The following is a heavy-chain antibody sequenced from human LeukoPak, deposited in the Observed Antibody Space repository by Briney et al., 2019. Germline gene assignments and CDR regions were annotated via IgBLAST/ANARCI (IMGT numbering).Heavy chain of an antibody. CDR3: ARFDRSSFDAFDI. CDR1: GFTFSSYS. CDR2: ISSSSSYI. D-gene: IGHD6-19*01. Sequence: PGGSLRLSCAASGFTFSSYSMNWVRQAPGNGLEWVSYISSSSSYIYYADSVKGRFTISRDNAKNSLSLQMNSLRAEDTAVYYCARFDRSSFDAFDIWGQGTMVTVSS. V-gene: IGHV3-21*01. J-gene: IGHJ3*02.